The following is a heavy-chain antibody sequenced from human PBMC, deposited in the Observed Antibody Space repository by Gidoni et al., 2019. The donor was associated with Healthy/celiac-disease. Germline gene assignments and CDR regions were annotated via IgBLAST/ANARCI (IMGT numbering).Heavy chain of an antibody. CDR1: GGSFSGYY. D-gene: IGHD3-3*01. Sequence: QVQLQQRRAGLLKPSETLSLTFACYGGSFSGYYWRWVRQPPGKGLEWIVEINHSGSTNYNPALKSRVTLSVDTSKNQFSLKLSSVTAADTAVYYCARGLRFLEWLPEYYYYGMDVWGQGTTVTVSS. CDR2: INHSGST. J-gene: IGHJ6*02. V-gene: IGHV4-34*01. CDR3: ARGLRFLEWLPEYYYYGMDV.